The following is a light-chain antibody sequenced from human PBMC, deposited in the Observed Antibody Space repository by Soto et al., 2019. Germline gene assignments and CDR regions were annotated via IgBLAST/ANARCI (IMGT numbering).Light chain of an antibody. V-gene: IGKV3-20*01. CDR1: QSISSSF. CDR3: QQYAYT. Sequence: EIVLTQSPGTLSLSPGERATLSCRASQSISSSFLAWYQQKPGQAPRLLIYGASTRATGIPDRFSGSGSGTDFTLTISRLEPDDFAVYYCQQYAYTFGQGTKLEIK. J-gene: IGKJ2*01. CDR2: GAS.